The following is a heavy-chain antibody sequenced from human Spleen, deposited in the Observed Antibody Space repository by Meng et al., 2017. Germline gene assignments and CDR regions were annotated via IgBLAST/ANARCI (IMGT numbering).Heavy chain of an antibody. V-gene: IGHV3-7*01. CDR1: GFTFSSYW. D-gene: IGHD4-17*01. CDR2: IKQDGSEK. CDR3: ARENYPTVTTFSYYYGMDV. Sequence: GESLKISCAASGFTFSSYWMSWVRQAPGKGLEWVANIKQDGSEKYYVDSVKGRFTISRDNAKNSLYLQMNSLRAEDTAVYYCARENYPTVTTFSYYYGMDVWGRGTTVTVSS. J-gene: IGHJ6*02.